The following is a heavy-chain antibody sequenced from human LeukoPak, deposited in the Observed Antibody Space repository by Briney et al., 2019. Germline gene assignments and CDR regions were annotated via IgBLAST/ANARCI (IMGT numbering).Heavy chain of an antibody. CDR3: ARGRTDGLCDY. CDR1: GGTFSSYA. CDR2: IIPIFGTA. Sequence: EASVKVSRKASGGTFSSYAISWVRQAPGQGLEWMGGIIPIFGTANYAQKFQGRVTITTDESTSTAYMELSSLRSEDTAVYYCARGRTDGLCDYSGQGTLVTVSS. D-gene: IGHD5-24*01. V-gene: IGHV1-69*05. J-gene: IGHJ4*02.